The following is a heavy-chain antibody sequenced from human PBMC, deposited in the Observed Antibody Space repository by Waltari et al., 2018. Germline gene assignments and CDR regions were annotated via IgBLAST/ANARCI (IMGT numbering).Heavy chain of an antibody. CDR2: MKSITDGGKE. CDR1: GFTFRNAW. CDR3: TTIFGREVPPLDY. D-gene: IGHD3-10*01. Sequence: EVQLVESGGGLVKPGWSLRLSCAASGFTFRNAWMSWVRQAPGKGLGWVGRMKSITDGGKEAYAAPVKGRFTVSRDDSADTVYLQMNGLKTEDTAVYYCTTIFGREVPPLDYWGQGALVTVSS. J-gene: IGHJ4*02. V-gene: IGHV3-15*01.